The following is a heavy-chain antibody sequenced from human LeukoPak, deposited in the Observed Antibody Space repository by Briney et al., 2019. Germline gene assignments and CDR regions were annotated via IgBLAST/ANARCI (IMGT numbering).Heavy chain of an antibody. J-gene: IGHJ5*02. D-gene: IGHD1-20*01. CDR2: IRNDGTNK. Sequence: GGSLRLSCAASGFTFSTHGMHWVRQAPGKGLEWVAFIRNDGTNKYHAESVKGRFTISRDNSKNTLYLQMNSLRAEDTAVYYCAKGTSYNWNDGWFDPWGNGILVTVSS. CDR3: AKGTSYNWNDGWFDP. CDR1: GFTFSTHG. V-gene: IGHV3-30*02.